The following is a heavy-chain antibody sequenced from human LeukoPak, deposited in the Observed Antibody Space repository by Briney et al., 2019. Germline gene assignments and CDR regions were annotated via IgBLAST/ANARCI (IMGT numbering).Heavy chain of an antibody. V-gene: IGHV3-23*01. Sequence: GGSLRLSCAASGFTFSGYAMSWVRQAPGKGLEWVSAISGSGGSTYYADSVKGRFTISRDNSKNTLYLQMNSLRAEDTAVYYCAKDPQQHRSAYYFDYWGQGTLVTVSS. CDR2: ISGSGGST. J-gene: IGHJ4*02. CDR1: GFTFSGYA. D-gene: IGHD6-13*01. CDR3: AKDPQQHRSAYYFDY.